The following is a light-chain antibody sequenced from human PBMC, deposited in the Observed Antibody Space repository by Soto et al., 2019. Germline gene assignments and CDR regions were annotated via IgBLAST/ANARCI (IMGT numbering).Light chain of an antibody. J-gene: IGKJ1*01. V-gene: IGKV1-5*01. CDR1: QSISSW. CDR3: QQYNSYSWK. Sequence: DIQITQSPSTLSSSVGDRVAITCRASQSISSWLAWYQQKPGKAPKLLIYDASSLESGVPSRFSGSGSATELTLTISSLQPDDFATYYCQQYNSYSWKFGQGTK. CDR2: DAS.